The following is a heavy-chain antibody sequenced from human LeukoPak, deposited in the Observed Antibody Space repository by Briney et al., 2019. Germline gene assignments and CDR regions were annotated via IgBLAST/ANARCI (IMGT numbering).Heavy chain of an antibody. Sequence: SETLSLTCTVSGGSISGYYWSWIRQPPGKGLEWIGYIFYSGNTNYNPSLKSRVTISLDTSKSQFSLKLTSVTAADTAVYFCASVRANNWNYGEFDSWGQGTLVTVSS. V-gene: IGHV4-59*01. J-gene: IGHJ4*02. CDR1: GGSISGYY. CDR3: ASVRANNWNYGEFDS. CDR2: IFYSGNT. D-gene: IGHD1-7*01.